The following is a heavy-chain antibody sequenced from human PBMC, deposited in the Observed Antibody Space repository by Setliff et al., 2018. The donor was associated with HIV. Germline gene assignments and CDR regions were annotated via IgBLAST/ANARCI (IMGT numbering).Heavy chain of an antibody. J-gene: IGHJ4*02. V-gene: IGHV1-18*01. Sequence: ASVKVSCKASGYRSTNYGLSWVRQAPGQGLEWMGWISPHSGDTKYAQKLQGRITMTTDTSTGTSYMELKSLRSDDTAVYYCARGDGMGPVVVTAMFDYWGQGTLVTVSS. CDR1: GYRSTNYG. D-gene: IGHD2-21*02. CDR2: ISPHSGDT. CDR3: ARGDGMGPVVVTAMFDY.